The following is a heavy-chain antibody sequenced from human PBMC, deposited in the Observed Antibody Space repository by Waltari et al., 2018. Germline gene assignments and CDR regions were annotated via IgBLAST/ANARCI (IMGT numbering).Heavy chain of an antibody. V-gene: IGHV1-69*01. Sequence: QVQLVQSGAEVKKPGSSVKVSCKASGGTFSSYAISWVRQAPGQGREWMGGIIPIFGTANYAQKFQGRVTITADESTSTAYMELSSLRSEDTAVYYCASSYDFWSGYSGYYYYYMDVWGKGTTVTVSS. J-gene: IGHJ6*03. D-gene: IGHD3-3*01. CDR1: GGTFSSYA. CDR3: ASSYDFWSGYSGYYYYYMDV. CDR2: IIPIFGTA.